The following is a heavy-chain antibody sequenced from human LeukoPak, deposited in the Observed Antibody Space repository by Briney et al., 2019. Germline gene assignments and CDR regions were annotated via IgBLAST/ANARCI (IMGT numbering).Heavy chain of an antibody. CDR2: TYYRSKWYN. J-gene: IGHJ4*02. CDR3: ARGSYSSSWYYFDY. D-gene: IGHD6-13*01. CDR1: GDSLSSSSAA. V-gene: IGHV6-1*01. Sequence: SQTLSLTCALSGDSLSSSSAAWNWLRHSPSRGLEWLGRTYYRSKWYNDYAVSVKSRININPDTSKNQFSLQLNSVTPEDTAVYYCARGSYSSSWYYFDYWGQGTLVTVSS.